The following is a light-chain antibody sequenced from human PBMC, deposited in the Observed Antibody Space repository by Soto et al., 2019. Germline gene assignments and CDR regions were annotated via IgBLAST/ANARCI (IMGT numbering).Light chain of an antibody. J-gene: IGKJ2*01. CDR3: QQYYTYPQT. V-gene: IGKV1-8*01. CDR1: QGISSY. CDR2: AAS. Sequence: MRITQAQPSFAASTGDRVTITCRASQGISSYLAWYQQRPGKAPKLLIYAASTLQSGVPSRFSGSGSGTDFTLTISCLQSEDFATYYCQQYYTYPQTFGQGTRLEIK.